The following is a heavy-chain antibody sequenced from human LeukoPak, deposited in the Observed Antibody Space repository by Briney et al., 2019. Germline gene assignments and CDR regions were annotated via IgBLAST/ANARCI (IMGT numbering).Heavy chain of an antibody. CDR2: IYHSGST. CDR1: GGSISSSNW. J-gene: IGHJ4*02. Sequence: SETLPLTCAVSGGSISSSNWWSWVRPPPGKGLEWIGEIYHSGSTNYNPSLKSRVTISVDKSKNQFSLKLSSVTAADTAVYYCARGYCSGGSCYGVYFDYWGQGTLVTVSS. D-gene: IGHD2-15*01. V-gene: IGHV4-4*02. CDR3: ARGYCSGGSCYGVYFDY.